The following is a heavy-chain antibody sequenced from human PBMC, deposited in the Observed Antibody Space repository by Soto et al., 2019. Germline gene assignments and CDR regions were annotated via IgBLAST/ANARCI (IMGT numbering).Heavy chain of an antibody. CDR2: IRSKANSYAT. J-gene: IGHJ4*02. D-gene: IGHD3-22*01. CDR3: TRAYYYDSSGYYLFDY. CDR1: GFTFSGSA. V-gene: IGHV3-73*01. Sequence: XESLRLSCAASGFTFSGSAMHWVRQASGKGLEWVGRIRSKANSYATAYAASVKGRFTISRDDSKNTAYLQMNSLKTEDTAVYYCTRAYYYDSSGYYLFDYWGQGTLVTVSS.